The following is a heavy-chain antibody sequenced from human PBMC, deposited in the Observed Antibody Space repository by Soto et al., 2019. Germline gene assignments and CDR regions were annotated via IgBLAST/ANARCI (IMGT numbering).Heavy chain of an antibody. CDR2: ISSSSSTI. V-gene: IGHV3-48*01. J-gene: IGHJ4*02. CDR3: ARKGCSSTSCYAIIDY. CDR1: GFTFSSYS. Sequence: PGGSLRLSCAASGFTFSSYSMNWVRQAPGKGLEWVSSISSSSSTIYYADSVKGRFTISRDNAKNSLYLQMNSLRAEDTAVYYCARKGCSSTSCYAIIDYWGQGTLVTVSS. D-gene: IGHD2-2*01.